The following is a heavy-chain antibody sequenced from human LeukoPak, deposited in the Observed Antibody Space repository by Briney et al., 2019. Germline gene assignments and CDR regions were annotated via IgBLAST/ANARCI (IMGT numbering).Heavy chain of an antibody. CDR2: IYHSGST. D-gene: IGHD4-17*01. CDR3: ARDDADYGDYARYFDY. J-gene: IGHJ4*02. CDR1: GGSISSSNW. Sequence: SETLSLTCAVFGGSISSSNWWSWVRQPPGKGLEWIGEIYHSGSTNYNPSPKSRVTISVDKSKNQFSLKLSSVTAADTAVYYCARDDADYGDYARYFDYWGQGTLVTVSS. V-gene: IGHV4-4*02.